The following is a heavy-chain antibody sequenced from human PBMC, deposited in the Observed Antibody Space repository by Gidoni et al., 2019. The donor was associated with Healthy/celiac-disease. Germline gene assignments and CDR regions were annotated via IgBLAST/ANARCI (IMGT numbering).Heavy chain of an antibody. D-gene: IGHD3-22*01. CDR3: ARDKNYYDSSGYYDY. CDR2: INPNSGGT. V-gene: IGHV1-2*02. J-gene: IGHJ4*02. CDR1: GYTFTGYY. Sequence: QVQLVQSGAEVKKPGASVKVSCKASGYTFTGYYMHWVRQAPGQGLEWMGWINPNSGGTNYAQKFQVRVTMTRDTSISTAYMELSRLRSDDTAVYYCARDKNYYDSSGYYDYWGQGTLVTVSS.